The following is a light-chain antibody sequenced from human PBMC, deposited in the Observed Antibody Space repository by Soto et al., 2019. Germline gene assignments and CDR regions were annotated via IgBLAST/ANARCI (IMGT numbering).Light chain of an antibody. CDR1: QSVSSSY. V-gene: IGKV3-20*01. J-gene: IGKJ1*01. Sequence: EIVLTQSPGTLSLSPCERATLSCSASQSVSSSYLAWYQQKPGQAPRLLIYGASSRATGIPDRFSGSGSGTDFTLTISRLEPEDFAVYYCQQCGSSPWTFGQGTKVDIK. CDR2: GAS. CDR3: QQCGSSPWT.